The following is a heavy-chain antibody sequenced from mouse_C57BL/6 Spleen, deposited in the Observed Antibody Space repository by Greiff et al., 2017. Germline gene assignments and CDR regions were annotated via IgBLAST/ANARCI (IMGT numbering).Heavy chain of an antibody. D-gene: IGHD1-1*01. J-gene: IGHJ1*03. CDR2: IYTGDGDT. CDR1: GYAFSSSW. V-gene: IGHV1-82*01. CDR3: ARSINYYGSSYGYFDV. Sequence: QVQLKESGPELVKPGASVKISCKASGYAFSSSWMNWVKQRPGKGLEWIGRIYTGDGDTNYNGKVKGKATLTADKSYSTAYMQLSRLTSEDSAVYFCARSINYYGSSYGYFDVGGTGTTVTVSS.